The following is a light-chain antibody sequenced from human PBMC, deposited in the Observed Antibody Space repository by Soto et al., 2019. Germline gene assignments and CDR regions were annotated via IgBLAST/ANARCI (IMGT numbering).Light chain of an antibody. CDR1: SSNIGTNY. J-gene: IGLJ2*01. CDR3: ATWDDSLSGVV. V-gene: IGLV1-47*02. CDR2: ANS. Sequence: QSVLTQPPSKSGTPGQRVTISCSGSSSNIGTNYVYWYQRLPGAAPKLLIYANSERPSGVPDRFSGSKSGTSASLAISGLRSEDEAEYYCATWDDSLSGVVFGGGTKVTVL.